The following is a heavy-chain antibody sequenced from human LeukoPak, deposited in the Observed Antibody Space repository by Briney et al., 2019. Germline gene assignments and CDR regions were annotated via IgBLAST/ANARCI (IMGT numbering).Heavy chain of an antibody. Sequence: VASVKVSCKASGYTFTSYYMHWVRQAPGHGLERMGIINPSGGSTSYAQKFQGRVTMTRDTSTSTVYMELSSLRSEDTAVYYCARLYYDSSGYYGGDAFDIWGQGTMVTVSS. J-gene: IGHJ3*02. CDR3: ARLYYDSSGYYGGDAFDI. CDR1: GYTFTSYY. D-gene: IGHD3-22*01. V-gene: IGHV1-46*01. CDR2: INPSGGST.